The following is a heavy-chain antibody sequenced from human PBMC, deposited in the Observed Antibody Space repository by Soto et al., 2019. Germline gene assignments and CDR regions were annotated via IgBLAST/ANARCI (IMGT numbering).Heavy chain of an antibody. CDR1: GYTFASYD. V-gene: IGHV1-8*01. Sequence: QVQLVQSGAEVKKPGASVKVSCKASGYTFASYDINWVRQAAGHGLEWMGWMNPNSGSTGYAQKFQGRVIMTRNTSISTAYMELSSLRSEDTAVYYCARGRVAVAGDFYYFGMDVWGQGTTVTVSS. D-gene: IGHD6-19*01. J-gene: IGHJ6*02. CDR2: MNPNSGST. CDR3: ARGRVAVAGDFYYFGMDV.